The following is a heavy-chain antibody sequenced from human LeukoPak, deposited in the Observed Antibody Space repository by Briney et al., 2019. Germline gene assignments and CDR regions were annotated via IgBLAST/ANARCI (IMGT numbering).Heavy chain of an antibody. D-gene: IGHD3-10*01. Sequence: PGGSLRLSCAASGFTFSSYAMSWVRQAPGKGLEWVSAISGSGGSTYSADSVKGRFIISRDNSKNTLYLQMNSLRAGDTAVYYCASQPAGANNYDSGTHYFSVDYWGQGTLVTVSS. CDR1: GFTFSSYA. CDR2: ISGSGGST. V-gene: IGHV3-23*01. CDR3: ASQPAGANNYDSGTHYFSVDY. J-gene: IGHJ4*02.